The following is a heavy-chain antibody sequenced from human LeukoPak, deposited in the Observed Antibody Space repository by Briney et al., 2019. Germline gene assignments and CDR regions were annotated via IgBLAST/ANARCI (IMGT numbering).Heavy chain of an antibody. V-gene: IGHV1-18*01. CDR1: GYTFASYG. CDR3: AREGSHYYGSGSYYNRIHTPYYGMDV. D-gene: IGHD3-10*01. J-gene: IGHJ6*02. Sequence: ASVKLSCKASGYTFASYGISWVRQTPGKGLDWMGWISPYTGNTNYAQNLQGRVTMTTDTSTSTAYMELRSLRSDDTAVYYCAREGSHYYGSGSYYNRIHTPYYGMDVWGQGTTVTVSS. CDR2: ISPYTGNT.